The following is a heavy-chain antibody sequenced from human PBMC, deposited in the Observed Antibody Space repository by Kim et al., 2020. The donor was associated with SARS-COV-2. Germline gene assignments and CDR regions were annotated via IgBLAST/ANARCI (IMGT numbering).Heavy chain of an antibody. CDR2: IRSKIDGGTT. CDR3: TTDWERIGGICDGDTCYPAAP. Sequence: GGSLRLSCAASGFTFTKVWLSWVRQAPGKGLEWVGRIRSKIDGGTTDYAAPVKGRFTISRDDSKNTLYLQMNGLTTEDKAVYYCTTDWERIGGICDGDTCYPAAPWGQGTLVTVSS. CDR1: GFTFTKVW. J-gene: IGHJ5*02. D-gene: IGHD2-21*02. V-gene: IGHV3-15*01.